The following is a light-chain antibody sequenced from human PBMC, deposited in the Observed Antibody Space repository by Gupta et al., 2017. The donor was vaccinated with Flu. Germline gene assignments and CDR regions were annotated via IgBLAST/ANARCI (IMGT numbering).Light chain of an antibody. J-gene: IGLJ3*02. V-gene: IGLV1-47*01. CDR1: SSNIGSNY. CDR2: KNN. CDR3: AAWDDSLSDLWV. Sequence: QSVLTQPPSASATPGQRVTISCSGSSSNIGSNYVYWYQQLPVTAPKLLIYKNNQRPAGGPDRFSGSKSGTSAALAISGLRSEDEADYYCAAWDDSLSDLWVFGGGTKLTVL.